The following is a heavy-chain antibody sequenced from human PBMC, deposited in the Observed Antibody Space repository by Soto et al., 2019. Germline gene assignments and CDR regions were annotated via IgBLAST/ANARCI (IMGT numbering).Heavy chain of an antibody. Sequence: GASVKVSCKASGYTFTSYGISWVRQAPGQGLEWMGWISAYNGNTNYAQKLQGRVTMTTDTSTSTAYMELRSLRSDDTAVYYCAGSVLRYFDWATDYYYYGMDVWGQGTTVTVSS. J-gene: IGHJ6*02. CDR2: ISAYNGNT. CDR3: AGSVLRYFDWATDYYYYGMDV. V-gene: IGHV1-18*01. CDR1: GYTFTSYG. D-gene: IGHD3-9*01.